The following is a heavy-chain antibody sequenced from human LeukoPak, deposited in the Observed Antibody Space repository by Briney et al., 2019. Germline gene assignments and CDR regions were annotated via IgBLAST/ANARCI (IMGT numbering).Heavy chain of an antibody. D-gene: IGHD3-3*01. J-gene: IGHJ6*02. Sequence: GGSLRLSCAASGFTVRSNYVSWVRQAPGKGLDWVSVIYSGGSTYYADSVKGRFTISRDNSKNALYLQMNSLRAEDTAVYYCARDNVRYYDFWSGVYYYYGMDVWGQGTTVTVSS. CDR1: GFTVRSNY. CDR2: IYSGGST. CDR3: ARDNVRYYDFWSGVYYYYGMDV. V-gene: IGHV3-53*01.